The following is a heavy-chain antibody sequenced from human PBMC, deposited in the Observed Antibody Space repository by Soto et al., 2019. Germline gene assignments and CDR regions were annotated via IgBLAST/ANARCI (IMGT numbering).Heavy chain of an antibody. D-gene: IGHD6-13*01. J-gene: IGHJ4*02. CDR1: RDSISSGDYY. V-gene: IGHV4-30-4*01. CDR3: ARVFKRYSSPPGPIEY. CDR2: IYYSGNT. Sequence: SETLSLTCTVSRDSISSGDYYWSWIRQPPGKGLERIGCIYYSGNTYYNPSLKRRFSISVDTSKNQFSLQLSSVTVADTAVYYCARVFKRYSSPPGPIEYWGLGILVSVSS.